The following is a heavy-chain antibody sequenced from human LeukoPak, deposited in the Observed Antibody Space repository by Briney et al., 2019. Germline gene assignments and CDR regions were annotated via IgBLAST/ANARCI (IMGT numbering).Heavy chain of an antibody. Sequence: SETLSLTCTVSGGSISSSSYYWGWIRQPPGKGLEWIGSIYYSGSTYYNPSLKSRVTISVDTSKNQFSLKLSSVTAADTAVYYCARQELGSGYYLPPDYWGQGTLVTVSS. D-gene: IGHD3-22*01. CDR2: IYYSGST. CDR1: GGSISSSSYY. V-gene: IGHV4-39*01. J-gene: IGHJ4*02. CDR3: ARQELGSGYYLPPDY.